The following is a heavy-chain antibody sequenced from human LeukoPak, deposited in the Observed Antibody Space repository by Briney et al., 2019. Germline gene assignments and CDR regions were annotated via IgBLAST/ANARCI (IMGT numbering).Heavy chain of an antibody. CDR2: INPDGSTT. Sequence: GGSLRLSCVASGFAFRNYWMYWVRQGPGKGLVWLSRINPDGSTTTYADSVKGRSTISRGNANRMLSLHINSLKVEDSAIYYCARGGKLGPTALASWGQGSLVVVSS. D-gene: IGHD1-26*01. CDR1: GFAFRNYW. CDR3: ARGGKLGPTALAS. J-gene: IGHJ5*02. V-gene: IGHV3-74*01.